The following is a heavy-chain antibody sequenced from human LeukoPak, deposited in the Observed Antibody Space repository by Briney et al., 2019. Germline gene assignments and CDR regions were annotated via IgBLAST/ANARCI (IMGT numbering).Heavy chain of an antibody. Sequence: PSETLSLTCTVSGGSISSGGYYWSWIRQHPGKGLEWIGRIYASGSTKYNPSLKSRVTMSVDTSKNQFSLKLNSVTPADTAVYYCARDLASYYGYWGQGTLVTVSS. CDR3: ARDLASYYGY. D-gene: IGHD1-26*01. V-gene: IGHV4-61*08. J-gene: IGHJ4*02. CDR2: IYASGST. CDR1: GGSISSGGYY.